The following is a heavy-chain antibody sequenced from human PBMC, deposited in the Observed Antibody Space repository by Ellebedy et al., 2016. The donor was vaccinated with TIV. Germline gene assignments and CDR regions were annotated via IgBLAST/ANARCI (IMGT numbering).Heavy chain of an antibody. CDR2: INPDTGGT. V-gene: IGHV1-2*02. D-gene: IGHD2-2*01. CDR3: SLVVPLASVNY. Sequence: AASVKVSCRASGYTFAGFYIHWVRQAPGQGLEWMGWINPDTGGTDYAQKFQGRVTMTRDTSISNSYMELSRLRSDDTAVFYCSLVVPLASVNYWGQGTLFTVSS. CDR1: GYTFAGFY. J-gene: IGHJ4*02.